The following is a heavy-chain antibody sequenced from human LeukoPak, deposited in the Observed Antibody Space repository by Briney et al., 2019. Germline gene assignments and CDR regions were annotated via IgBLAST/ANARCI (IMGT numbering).Heavy chain of an antibody. CDR3: ASRWPTGRGMDV. J-gene: IGHJ6*02. CDR2: IDYSGST. CDR1: GGSISSGGYD. D-gene: IGHD1-14*01. Sequence: SQTLSLTCTVSGGSISSGGYDWSWIRQHPGKGLEWIWYIDYSGSTYYNPSLKSRVTISVDTSKNRFSLKLSSVTAADTAAYYCASRWPTGRGMDVRGQGTTVTVSS. V-gene: IGHV4-31*03.